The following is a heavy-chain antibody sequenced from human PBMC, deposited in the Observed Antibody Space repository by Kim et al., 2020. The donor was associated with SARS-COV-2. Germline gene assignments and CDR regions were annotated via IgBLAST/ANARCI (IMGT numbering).Heavy chain of an antibody. J-gene: IGHJ4*02. V-gene: IGHV4-34*01. Sequence: SETLSLTCAVYGGSFSGYYWSWIRQPPGKGLEWIGEINHSGSTNYNPSLKSRVTISVDTSKNQFSLKLSSVTAADTAVYYCARVRSMVRGVIIPICFDYWGQGTLVTVSS. D-gene: IGHD3-10*01. CDR3: ARVRSMVRGVIIPICFDY. CDR1: GGSFSGYY. CDR2: INHSGST.